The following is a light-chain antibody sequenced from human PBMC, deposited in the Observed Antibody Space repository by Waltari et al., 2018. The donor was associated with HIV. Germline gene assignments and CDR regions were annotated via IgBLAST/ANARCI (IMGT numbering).Light chain of an antibody. Sequence: DIVMTQSPHSLAVSLGERATINCKSSQSVLYVSNNKNYLACYQQKPGQPPKLLIYWASLRQSGVPDRFSGGGSGTDFTLTISSLQAEDVATYYCQQYYRSPFSFGQGTKLE. CDR1: QSVLYVSNNKNY. CDR3: QQYYRSPFS. J-gene: IGKJ2*03. CDR2: WAS. V-gene: IGKV4-1*01.